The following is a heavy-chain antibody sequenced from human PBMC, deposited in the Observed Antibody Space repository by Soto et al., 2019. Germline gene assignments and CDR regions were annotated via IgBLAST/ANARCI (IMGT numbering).Heavy chain of an antibody. V-gene: IGHV4-59*08. J-gene: IGHJ6*02. CDR1: GGSISSYY. D-gene: IGHD2-15*01. Sequence: QVQLQESGPGLVRPSETLSLICTVSGGSISSYYWSWIRQPPGKGLEWIGYIYYSGTTRYNPSLKSRVTISVDTSKNQFSLKLSSLTAADTAVYHCARHVPYCSDSSHCAYGLDVWGQGTMVTVSS. CDR2: IYYSGTT. CDR3: ARHVPYCSDSSHCAYGLDV.